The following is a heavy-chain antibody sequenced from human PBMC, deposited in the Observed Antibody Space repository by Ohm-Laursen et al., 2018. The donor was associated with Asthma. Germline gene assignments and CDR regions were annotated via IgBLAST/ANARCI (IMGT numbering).Heavy chain of an antibody. V-gene: IGHV3-11*06. Sequence: SLRLSCTASGFTFSDYYMSWIRQAPGKGLEWVSYISSSSSYTNYADSVKGRFTISRDNAKNSLYLQMNSLRAEDTAVYYCARDPDSSGWRGQGTLVTVSS. CDR2: ISSSSSYT. CDR1: GFTFSDYY. J-gene: IGHJ4*02. D-gene: IGHD6-19*01. CDR3: ARDPDSSGW.